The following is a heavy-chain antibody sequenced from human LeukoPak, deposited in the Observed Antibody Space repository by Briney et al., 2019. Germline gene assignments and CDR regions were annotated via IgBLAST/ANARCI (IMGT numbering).Heavy chain of an antibody. CDR3: AKRGVVIRVILVGFHKEAYYFDS. CDR2: ISGSGGST. V-gene: IGHV3-23*01. J-gene: IGHJ4*02. CDR1: GITLSNYG. Sequence: GGSLRLSCAVSGITLSNYGMSWVRQAPGGGLEWVAGISGSGGSTNYADSVKGRFSISRDNPKNTLYLQMNSLRAEDTAVYFCAKRGVVIRVILVGFHKEAYYFDSWGQGALVTVSS. D-gene: IGHD3-22*01.